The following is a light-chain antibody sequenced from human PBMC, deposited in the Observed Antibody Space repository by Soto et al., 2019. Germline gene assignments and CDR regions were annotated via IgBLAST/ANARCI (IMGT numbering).Light chain of an antibody. CDR3: QQYNNWPWT. CDR1: QSVSSN. J-gene: IGKJ1*01. V-gene: IGKV3-15*01. Sequence: EIVMTQSPATLSVSPGERATLSCRASQSVSSNLAWYQQKPGQAPRLLISGASTRATDIAARFSGGGSGTEFTLTISSLQSEDCAVYYCQQYNNWPWTFGQGTKVEIK. CDR2: GAS.